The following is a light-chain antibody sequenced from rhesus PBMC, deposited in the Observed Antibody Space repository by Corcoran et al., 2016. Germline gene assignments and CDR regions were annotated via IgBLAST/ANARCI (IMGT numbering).Light chain of an antibody. Sequence: DIQMTQSPSSLSASVGDTVTITCRASQSISSWLAWYQQKPGKAHKILIYKASTLHSGVPSRFRGSGSGTDFTLTISSLQSEDVATYYCQQYSSSPYSFGQGTKVEIK. CDR2: KAS. CDR1: QSISSW. CDR3: QQYSSSPYS. V-gene: IGKV1-22*01. J-gene: IGKJ2*01.